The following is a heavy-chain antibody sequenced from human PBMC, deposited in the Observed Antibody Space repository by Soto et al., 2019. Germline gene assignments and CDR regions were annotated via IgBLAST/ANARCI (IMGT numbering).Heavy chain of an antibody. CDR1: SGSISSSNW. CDR2: IYHSGST. Sequence: SETLSLTCAVSSGSISSSNWWSWVRQPPGKGLEWIGEIYHSGSTNYNPSLKSRVTISVDKSKNQFSLKLSSVTAADTAVYYCARAQNYDILTGYYLDYWGQGTLVTVSA. V-gene: IGHV4-4*02. CDR3: ARAQNYDILTGYYLDY. J-gene: IGHJ4*02. D-gene: IGHD3-9*01.